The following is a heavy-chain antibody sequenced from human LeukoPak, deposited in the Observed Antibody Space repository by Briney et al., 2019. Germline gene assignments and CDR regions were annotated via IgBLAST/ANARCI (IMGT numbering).Heavy chain of an antibody. CDR2: MNPNSGNT. CDR1: GYTFTSYD. V-gene: IGHV1-8*01. CDR3: ARSDYSNSYYYYYMDV. J-gene: IGHJ6*03. Sequence: ASVTVSFTSSGYTFTSYDINWVRQATGQGLEWMGWMNPNSGNTGYAQKFQGRVTMTRNTSISTAYMELSSLRSADTAVYYCARSDYSNSYYYYYMDVWGKGTTVTVSS. D-gene: IGHD4-11*01.